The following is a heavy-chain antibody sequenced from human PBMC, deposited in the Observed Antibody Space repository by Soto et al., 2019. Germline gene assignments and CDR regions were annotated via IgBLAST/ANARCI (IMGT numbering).Heavy chain of an antibody. Sequence: PGESLKISCKGSGYSFTSYWIGWVRQMPGKGLEWMGIIYPGDSDTRYSPSFQGQVTISADKSISTAYLQWSSLKASDTAMYYCARRKSSSSFLDYYYGMDVWGQGTTVTVSS. J-gene: IGHJ6*02. CDR3: ARRKSSSSFLDYYYGMDV. V-gene: IGHV5-51*01. D-gene: IGHD6-6*01. CDR1: GYSFTSYW. CDR2: IYPGDSDT.